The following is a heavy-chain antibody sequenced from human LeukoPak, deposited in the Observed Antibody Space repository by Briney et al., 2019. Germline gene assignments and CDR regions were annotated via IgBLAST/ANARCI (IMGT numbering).Heavy chain of an antibody. CDR3: AIGSSGYSWVY. Sequence: GGSLRLSCAASGFTFSNYAMSWVRQAPGKGLEWVSAISGSGDSTYYADSVKGRFTISRDNSKNTLYLQMNSLRAEDTAVYYCAIGSSGYSWVYRGQGTLVTVSS. D-gene: IGHD3-22*01. V-gene: IGHV3-23*01. CDR2: ISGSGDST. CDR1: GFTFSNYA. J-gene: IGHJ4*02.